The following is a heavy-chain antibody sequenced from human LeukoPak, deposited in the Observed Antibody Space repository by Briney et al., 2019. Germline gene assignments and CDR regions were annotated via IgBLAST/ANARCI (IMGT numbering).Heavy chain of an antibody. CDR2: ISGSGGST. V-gene: IGHV3-23*01. CDR3: AKYSAGTLYFDY. Sequence: PGGSLRHSCAASGFTFSSYAMSWVRQAPGKGLEWVSAISGSGGSTYYADSVKGRFTISRDNSKNTLYLQMNSLRAEDTAVYYCAKYSAGTLYFDYWGQGTLVTVSS. CDR1: GFTFSSYA. J-gene: IGHJ4*02. D-gene: IGHD6-19*01.